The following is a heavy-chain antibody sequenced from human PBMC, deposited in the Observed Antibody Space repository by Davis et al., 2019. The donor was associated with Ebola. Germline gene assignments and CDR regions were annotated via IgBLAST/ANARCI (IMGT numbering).Heavy chain of an antibody. CDR3: AREARYAIGVNDY. Sequence: GESLKISCAASGFTFSDYYMSWIRQAPGKGLEWVSCISSSGSTIYYADSVRGRFTISRDNAKNSLYLQLNSLRDEDTAVYYCAREARYAIGVNDYWGQGTLVTVSS. CDR2: ISSSGSTI. D-gene: IGHD3-3*01. V-gene: IGHV3-11*04. CDR1: GFTFSDYY. J-gene: IGHJ4*02.